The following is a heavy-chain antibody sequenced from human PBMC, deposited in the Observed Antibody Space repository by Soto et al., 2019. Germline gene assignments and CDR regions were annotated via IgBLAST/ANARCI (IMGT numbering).Heavy chain of an antibody. CDR1: GGYFGGYY. Sequence: PSETMSLTCAVDGGYFGGYYWTWIRQPPGTGLEWIGEINHSGSTNYNPSLKSRVTISVDTSKNQFSLKLTSVTAADTAVYYCARDKITGLFDYWGQGTLVTVSS. V-gene: IGHV4-34*01. D-gene: IGHD2-8*02. CDR3: ARDKITGLFDY. CDR2: INHSGST. J-gene: IGHJ4*02.